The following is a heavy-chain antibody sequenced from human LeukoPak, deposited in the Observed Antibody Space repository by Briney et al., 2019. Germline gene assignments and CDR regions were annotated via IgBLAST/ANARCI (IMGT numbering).Heavy chain of an antibody. CDR2: IWYDGSNK. D-gene: IGHD6-13*01. Sequence: GGSLRLSCAASGFTFSSYGMHWVRQAPGKGLEWVAVIWYDGSNKYYADSVKGRFTNSRDNSKNTLYLQMNSLRAEDTAVYYCARERIAAAGTRVDPWGQGTLVTVSS. CDR3: ARERIAAAGTRVDP. V-gene: IGHV3-33*01. J-gene: IGHJ5*02. CDR1: GFTFSSYG.